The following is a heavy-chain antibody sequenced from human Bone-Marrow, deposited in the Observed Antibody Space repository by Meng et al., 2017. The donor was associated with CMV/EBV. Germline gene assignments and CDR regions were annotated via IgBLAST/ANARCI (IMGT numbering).Heavy chain of an antibody. CDR3: ARDSSEINYYYYGMDV. D-gene: IGHD5-24*01. CDR1: GVSVNSGSYY. Sequence: GSLRLSCSVSGVSVNSGSYYWNWIRQPPGRGLEWIGYIFYSGSTNYNPSLKSRVTISVDTSKNQFSLKLSSVTAADTAAYYCARDSSEINYYYYGMDVWGQGTTVTVSS. J-gene: IGHJ6*02. CDR2: IFYSGST. V-gene: IGHV4-61*01.